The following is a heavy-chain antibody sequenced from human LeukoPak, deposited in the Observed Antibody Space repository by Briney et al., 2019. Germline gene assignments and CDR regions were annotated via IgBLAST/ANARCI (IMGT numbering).Heavy chain of an antibody. CDR3: ARGHCSGGSCYYYYYYYMDV. CDR1: GGSFSGYY. V-gene: IGHV4-34*01. Sequence: KASETLSLTCAVYGGSFSGYYWSWIRQPPGKGLEWIGEINHSGSTNYNPSLKSRVTISVDTSKNQFSLKLSSVTAADTAVYYCARGHCSGGSCYYYYYYYMDVWGKGTTVTVSS. J-gene: IGHJ6*03. D-gene: IGHD2-15*01. CDR2: INHSGST.